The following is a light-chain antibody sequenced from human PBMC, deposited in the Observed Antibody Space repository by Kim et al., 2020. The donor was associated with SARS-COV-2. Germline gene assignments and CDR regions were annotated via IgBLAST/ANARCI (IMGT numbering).Light chain of an antibody. CDR3: AAWDDSLSGVV. CDR1: SSNIGSNY. CDR2: RNN. J-gene: IGLJ2*01. V-gene: IGLV1-47*01. Sequence: SELTQPPSASGTPGQRVTISCSGSSSNIGSNYVYWYQQLPGTAPKLLIYRNNQRPSGVPDRFSGSKSGTSASLAISGLRSEDEADYYCAAWDDSLSGVVFGGGTKLTVL.